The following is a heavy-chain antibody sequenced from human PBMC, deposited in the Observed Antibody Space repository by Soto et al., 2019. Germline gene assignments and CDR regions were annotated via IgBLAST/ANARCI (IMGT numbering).Heavy chain of an antibody. Sequence: PGGSLRLSCAASGFTFSSYSMNWVRQAPGKGLEWVSYISSSSSTIYYADSVKGRFTISRDNAKNSLYLQMNSLRAEDTAVYYCARDWYYYDSSGYPDYWGQGTLVTVSS. CDR3: ARDWYYYDSSGYPDY. V-gene: IGHV3-48*04. CDR1: GFTFSSYS. D-gene: IGHD3-22*01. J-gene: IGHJ4*02. CDR2: ISSSSSTI.